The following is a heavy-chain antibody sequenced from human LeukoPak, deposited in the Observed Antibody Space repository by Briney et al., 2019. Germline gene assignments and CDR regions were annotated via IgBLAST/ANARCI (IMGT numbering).Heavy chain of an antibody. Sequence: GGSLRLSCAASGFTFSNAWMSWVRQAPGKGLEWVGRIKSKTDGGTTDYAAPVKGRFTISRDDTKNTLYLQMNSPKTEDTAVYYGTTIHGYSYGPGDYWGQGTLVTVSS. J-gene: IGHJ4*02. CDR3: TTIHGYSYGPGDY. D-gene: IGHD5-18*01. V-gene: IGHV3-15*01. CDR2: IKSKTDGGTT. CDR1: GFTFSNAW.